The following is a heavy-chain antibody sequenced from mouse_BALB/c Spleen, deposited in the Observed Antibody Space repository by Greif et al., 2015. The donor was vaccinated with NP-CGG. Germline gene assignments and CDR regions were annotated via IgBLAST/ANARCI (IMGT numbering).Heavy chain of an antibody. J-gene: IGHJ4*01. V-gene: IGHV1S81*02. Sequence: QVQLQQSGAELVKPGASVKLSCKASGYTFTSYYMYWVKQRPGQGLEWIGEINPSNGGTNFNEKFKSKATLTVDKSSSTAYMQLSSLTSEDSAVYYCTRSLEEYAMDYWGQGTSVTVSS. CDR2: INPSNGGT. CDR1: GYTFTSYY. CDR3: TRSLEEYAMDY.